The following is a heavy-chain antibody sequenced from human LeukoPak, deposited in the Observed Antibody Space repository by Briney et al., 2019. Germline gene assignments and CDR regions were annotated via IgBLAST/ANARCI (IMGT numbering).Heavy chain of an antibody. CDR2: IYPGDSDT. V-gene: IGHV5-51*01. D-gene: IGHD3-3*01. Sequence: GESLKISCKGSGYSFTSYWIGWVRQMPGKGLEWMGIIYPGDSDTRYSPSFQGQVTISADKSIGTAYLQWSSLKASDTAMYYCATTYYDFWSGYYENWFDPWGQGTLVTVSS. J-gene: IGHJ5*02. CDR1: GYSFTSYW. CDR3: ATTYYDFWSGYYENWFDP.